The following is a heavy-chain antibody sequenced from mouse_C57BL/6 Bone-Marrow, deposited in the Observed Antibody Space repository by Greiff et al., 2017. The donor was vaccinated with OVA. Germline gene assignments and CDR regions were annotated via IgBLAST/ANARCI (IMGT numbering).Heavy chain of an antibody. V-gene: IGHV5-6*01. J-gene: IGHJ2*01. CDR3: ARHGDYGSFFDY. Sequence: EVKLMESGGDLVKPGGSLKLSCAASGFTFSSYGMSWVRQTPDTRLEWVATLSSCCRYTYYPDSVKGRFTISRDNAKNTLYLQMSSLKSEDTAMYYCARHGDYGSFFDYWGQGTTLTVSS. D-gene: IGHD1-1*01. CDR1: GFTFSSYG. CDR2: LSSCCRYT.